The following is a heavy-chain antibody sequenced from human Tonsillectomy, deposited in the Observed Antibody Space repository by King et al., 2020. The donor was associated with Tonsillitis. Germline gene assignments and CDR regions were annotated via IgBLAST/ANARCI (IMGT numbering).Heavy chain of an antibody. D-gene: IGHD3-16*02. CDR1: GFTFSNYA. V-gene: IGHV3-23*04. CDR3: VGHYDFVWGSFRFAAFDI. J-gene: IGHJ3*02. CDR2: ISGSGGST. Sequence: VQLVESGGGLVQPGGSLRLSCAASGFTFSNYAMSWGRQAPGNGLEWVSAISGSGGSTYYADSVMGRFTISTDNSKKTLYVQMNSLRAEATAEYYCVGHYDFVWGSFRFAAFDIWGQGTMGTGPS.